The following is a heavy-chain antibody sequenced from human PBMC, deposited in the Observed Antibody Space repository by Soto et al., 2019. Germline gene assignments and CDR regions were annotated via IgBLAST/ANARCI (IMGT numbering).Heavy chain of an antibody. Sequence: PSETLSLTCTVSGGSISSSGYYWGWMRQPPGKGLEWIASFFNGGSTYYNPSLKSRVTISVDTSKNQFSLILSSVTAADTAVYFCARGVFHWGQGTLVTVSS. CDR3: ARGVFH. CDR2: FFNGGST. J-gene: IGHJ4*01. V-gene: IGHV4-39*07. CDR1: GGSISSSGYY. D-gene: IGHD2-8*01.